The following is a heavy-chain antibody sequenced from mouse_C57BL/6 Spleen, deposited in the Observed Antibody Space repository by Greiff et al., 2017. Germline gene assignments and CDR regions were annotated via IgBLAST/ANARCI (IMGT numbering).Heavy chain of an antibody. CDR3: ARDHMRGYFDY. CDR1: GYAFTNYL. CDR2: INPGSGGT. J-gene: IGHJ2*01. Sequence: LEESGAELVRPGTSVKVSCKASGYAFTNYLIEWVKQRPGQGLEWIGVINPGSGGTNYNEKFKGKATLTADKSSSTAYMQLSSLTSEDSAVYFCARDHMRGYFDYWGQGTTLTVSS. D-gene: IGHD2-3*01. V-gene: IGHV1-54*01.